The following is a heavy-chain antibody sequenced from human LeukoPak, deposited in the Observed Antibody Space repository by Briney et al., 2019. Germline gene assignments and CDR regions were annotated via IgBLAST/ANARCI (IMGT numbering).Heavy chain of an antibody. V-gene: IGHV3-66*01. CDR2: IYSGGST. CDR1: GFPVRSNY. CDR3: ARDGVQLWL. J-gene: IGHJ4*02. Sequence: GGSLRLSCAAPGFPVRSNYMSWVRRAPGKGLEWVSVIYSGGSTYYADSVKGRFTISRDNSKNTLYLQMNSLRAEDTAVYYCARDGVQLWLGGQGTLVTVSS. D-gene: IGHD5-18*01.